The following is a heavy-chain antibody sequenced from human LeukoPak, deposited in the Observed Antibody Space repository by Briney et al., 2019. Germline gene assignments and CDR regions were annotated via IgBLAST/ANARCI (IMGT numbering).Heavy chain of an antibody. CDR3: ARDTRGYSYDYHYYYGMDV. V-gene: IGHV4-59*12. D-gene: IGHD5-18*01. J-gene: IGHJ6*02. CDR1: GGSISSYY. CDR2: IYYSGST. Sequence: PSETLSLTCTVSGGSISSYYWSWIRQPPGKGLEWIGYIYYSGSTNYNPSLKSRVTISVDTSKNQFSLKLSSVTAADTAVYYCARDTRGYSYDYHYYYGMDVWGQGTTVTVSS.